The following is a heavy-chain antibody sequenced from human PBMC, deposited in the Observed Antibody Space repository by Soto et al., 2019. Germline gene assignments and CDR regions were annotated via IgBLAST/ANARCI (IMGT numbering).Heavy chain of an antibody. CDR2: VSPNSGHT. CDR1: RYTFTAYY. CDR3: ARDGQYGDYGYYFDY. Sequence: QVQLVQSGAEVKKPGASVKVSCKASRYTFTAYYIHWVRQAPGQGLEWMGWVSPNSGHTHYTKNFQGRVTMTRDTSITTAYMELSSLTSDDTAVYYCARDGQYGDYGYYFDYWGQGTLVTVSS. V-gene: IGHV1-2*02. D-gene: IGHD4-17*01. J-gene: IGHJ4*02.